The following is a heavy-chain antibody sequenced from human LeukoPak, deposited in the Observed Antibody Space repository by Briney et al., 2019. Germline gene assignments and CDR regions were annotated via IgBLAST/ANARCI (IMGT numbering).Heavy chain of an antibody. V-gene: IGHV5-51*01. J-gene: IGHJ3*02. Sequence: RGASLKISCKGSGYSFTNYWIGWVRQMPGKGLEWMGIIYPGDSDTRYSPSFQGQVTISADKPISTAYLQWSSLKASDTAMYYCARRVVATPGAFDIWGQGTMVTVSS. D-gene: IGHD2-15*01. CDR2: IYPGDSDT. CDR3: ARRVVATPGAFDI. CDR1: GYSFTNYW.